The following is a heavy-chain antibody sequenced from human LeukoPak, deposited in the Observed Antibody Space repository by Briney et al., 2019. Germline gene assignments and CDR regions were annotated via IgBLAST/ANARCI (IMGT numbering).Heavy chain of an antibody. D-gene: IGHD3-16*02. Sequence: ASVKVFCQASGYTFTSYGISWVRQAPGQGLEGMGWISAYSGNTNYAQKLQGRVTMTTDTSTSTAYMELRSPRSEDTAVYYCARGAYDYVWASYRWPYYYGMDVWGQGTTVTVSS. CDR2: ISAYSGNT. CDR3: ARGAYDYVWASYRWPYYYGMDV. CDR1: GYTFTSYG. J-gene: IGHJ6*02. V-gene: IGHV1-18*01.